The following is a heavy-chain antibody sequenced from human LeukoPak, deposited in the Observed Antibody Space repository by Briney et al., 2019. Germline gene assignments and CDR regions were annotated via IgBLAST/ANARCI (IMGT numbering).Heavy chain of an antibody. J-gene: IGHJ4*02. D-gene: IGHD3-22*01. CDR3: ARAEIYGDGRGYSTYYFDY. V-gene: IGHV4-4*07. CDR1: GRSISSYH. Sequence: SETLSLTCTLSGRSISSYHWSWIRQPAGKGLEWIGHIYTSGSTNYHPSLKSRVTMSVDTSKNQFSLKLRSVTAADTAVYYCARAEIYGDGRGYSTYYFDYWGRGTLVTVSS. CDR2: IYTSGST.